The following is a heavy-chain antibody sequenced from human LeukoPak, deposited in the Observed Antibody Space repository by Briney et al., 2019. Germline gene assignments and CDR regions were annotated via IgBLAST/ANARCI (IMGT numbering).Heavy chain of an antibody. D-gene: IGHD2-2*01. CDR1: GFTFSSYS. V-gene: IGHV3-21*01. CDR2: ISSSSSYI. CDR3: ARARGYPDCSSTSCYVGYMDV. J-gene: IGHJ6*03. Sequence: GGSLRLSCAASGFTFSSYSMNWVRQAPGKGLEWVSSISSSSSYIYYADSVKGRFTISRDNAKNSLYLQMNSLRAEDTAVYYCARARGYPDCSSTSCYVGYMDVWGKGTTVTVSS.